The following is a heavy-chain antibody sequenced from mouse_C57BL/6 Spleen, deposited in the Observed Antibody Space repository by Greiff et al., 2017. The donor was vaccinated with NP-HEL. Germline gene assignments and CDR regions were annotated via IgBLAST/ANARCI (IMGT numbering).Heavy chain of an antibody. CDR1: GYTFTDHT. CDR3: AREGYYVRYYAMDY. D-gene: IGHD2-3*01. Sequence: SYASFLPPVASFTISCKVSGYTFTDHTIHWMKQRPEQGLEWIGYIYPRDGSTKYNEKFKGKATLTADKSSSTAYMQLNSLTSEDSAVYFCAREGYYVRYYAMDYWGQGTSVTVSS. J-gene: IGHJ4*01. V-gene: IGHV1-78*01. CDR2: IYPRDGST.